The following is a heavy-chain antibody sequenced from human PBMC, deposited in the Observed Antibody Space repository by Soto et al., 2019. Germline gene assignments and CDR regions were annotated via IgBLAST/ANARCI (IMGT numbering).Heavy chain of an antibody. D-gene: IGHD3-3*01. J-gene: IGHJ4*02. Sequence: SQTLSLTCTVSGGSISSSSYYWGWIRQPPGKGLEWIGSIYYSGSTYYNPSLKSRVTISVDTSKNQFSLKLSSVTAADTAVYYCARLTRYYDFWSGYYLDYWGQGTLVTVSS. CDR3: ARLTRYYDFWSGYYLDY. CDR1: GGSISSSSYY. V-gene: IGHV4-39*01. CDR2: IYYSGST.